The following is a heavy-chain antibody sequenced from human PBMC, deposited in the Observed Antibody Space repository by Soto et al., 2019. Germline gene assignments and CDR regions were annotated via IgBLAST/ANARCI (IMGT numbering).Heavy chain of an antibody. CDR3: ARGRRLDFWSGYSFYYYYGMDV. V-gene: IGHV4-34*01. CDR1: GGSFSGYY. CDR2: INHSGSN. D-gene: IGHD3-3*01. J-gene: IGHJ6*02. Sequence: PSETLSLTCAVYGGSFSGYYWSWIRQPPGKGLEWIGEINHSGSNNYNPSLKSRVTISVDTSKNQFSLKLSSVTAADTAVYYCARGRRLDFWSGYSFYYYYGMDVWGQGTTVTVSS.